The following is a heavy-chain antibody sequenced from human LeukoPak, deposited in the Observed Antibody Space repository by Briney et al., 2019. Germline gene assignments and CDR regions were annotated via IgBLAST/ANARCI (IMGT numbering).Heavy chain of an antibody. CDR1: GFTFSTYE. D-gene: IGHD6-19*01. CDR2: IDSNSRTI. V-gene: IGHV3-48*03. Sequence: GGSLRLSCAASGFTFSTYEMDWVRQAPGKGLEWISYIDSNSRTIHYADSVRGRFTISRDNAKNSLFLQMNSLRAAGTAVYYCAKNMGRWLVTQTAEYFQNWGQGSLVTVSS. CDR3: AKNMGRWLVTQTAEYFQN. J-gene: IGHJ1*01.